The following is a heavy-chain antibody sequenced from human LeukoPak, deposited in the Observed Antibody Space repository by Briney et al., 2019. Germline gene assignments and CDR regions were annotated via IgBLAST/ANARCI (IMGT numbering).Heavy chain of an antibody. CDR3: ARVRAVAGTPPDY. D-gene: IGHD6-19*01. V-gene: IGHV4-38-2*02. CDR1: GYSISSNYH. J-gene: IGHJ4*02. Sequence: PSETLSLTCTVSGYSISSNYHWGWIQQPPGKGLEWIATIYHSGSTYYNPSLKSRVTISVDTSKNQFSLKMRSVTAADTAVYYCARVRAVAGTPPDYWGQGTLVTVSS. CDR2: IYHSGST.